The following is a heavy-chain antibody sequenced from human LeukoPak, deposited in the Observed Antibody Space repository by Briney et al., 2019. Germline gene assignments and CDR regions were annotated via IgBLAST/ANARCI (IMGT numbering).Heavy chain of an antibody. D-gene: IGHD6-13*01. Sequence: GGSLRLSCAASGFTFSSYAMSWVRQAPGKGLEWVSAISGSGGSTYYADSVKGRFTISRGNSKNTLYLQMNSLRAEDTAVYYCAKTVAAGTFGYWGQGTLVTVSS. CDR3: AKTVAAGTFGY. J-gene: IGHJ4*02. V-gene: IGHV3-23*01. CDR1: GFTFSSYA. CDR2: ISGSGGST.